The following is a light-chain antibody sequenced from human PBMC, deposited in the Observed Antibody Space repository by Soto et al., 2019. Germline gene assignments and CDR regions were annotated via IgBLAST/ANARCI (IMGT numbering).Light chain of an antibody. V-gene: IGKV1-39*01. J-gene: IGKJ5*01. CDR3: QQSYSTPPIT. CDR2: AAS. CDR1: QSISSY. Sequence: DIQMTQSPSSLSAYVGDRFTITCRASQSISSYLNWYQQKPGKSPKLLIYAASSLQSGVPSRFSGSGSGTDFTLTISSLQPEDFATYYCQQSYSTPPITFGQGTRLEI.